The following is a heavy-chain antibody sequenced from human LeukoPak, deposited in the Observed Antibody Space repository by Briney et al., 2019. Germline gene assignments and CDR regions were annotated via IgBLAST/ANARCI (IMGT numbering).Heavy chain of an antibody. CDR1: GYSISSGYY. CDR3: ARDQDIAVAGMGDYYYGMDV. Sequence: SETLSLTCTVSGYSISSGYYWGWIRQPPGKGLEWIGSIYHSGSTNYNPSLKSRVTISVDKSKNQFSLKLSSVTAADTAVYYCARDQDIAVAGMGDYYYGMDVWGQGTTVTVSS. D-gene: IGHD6-19*01. V-gene: IGHV4-38-2*02. CDR2: IYHSGST. J-gene: IGHJ6*02.